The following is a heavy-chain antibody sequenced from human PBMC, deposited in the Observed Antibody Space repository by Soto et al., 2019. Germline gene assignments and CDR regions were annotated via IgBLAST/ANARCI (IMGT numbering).Heavy chain of an antibody. J-gene: IGHJ4*02. CDR1: GFTVSGNY. Sequence: GGSLRLSCAASGFTVSGNYMTWVRQAPGKGLEWVSVIHSGGSIYYADSVKGRFTISRDNSKNTLYLQMNSLRAEDTALYYCARASLNDFWSGYFNYWGQGTLVTAPQ. D-gene: IGHD3-3*01. CDR3: ARASLNDFWSGYFNY. CDR2: IHSGGSI. V-gene: IGHV3-66*01.